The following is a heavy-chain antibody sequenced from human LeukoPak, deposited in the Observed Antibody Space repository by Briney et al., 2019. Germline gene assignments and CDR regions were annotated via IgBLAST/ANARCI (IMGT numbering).Heavy chain of an antibody. Sequence: GGSLRLSCSPSGFTFSDYPMTWVRQGPGKGREWVLAISGGGRYTLYADAVKARYTISRANSKNTLSLKMSSLRTEDRADYDCAKDSGSARPSYANWGRGTLVTVPS. V-gene: IGHV3-23*01. CDR3: AKDSGSARPSYAN. CDR1: GFTFSDYP. CDR2: ISGGGRYT. D-gene: IGHD2-2*01. J-gene: IGHJ4*02.